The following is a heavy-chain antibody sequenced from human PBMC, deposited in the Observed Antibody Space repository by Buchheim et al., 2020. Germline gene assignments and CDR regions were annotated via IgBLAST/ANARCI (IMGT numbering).Heavy chain of an antibody. J-gene: IGHJ4*02. CDR1: GYSFTSYY. CDR2: INSNGGGT. V-gene: IGHV1-46*01. CDR3: ARDRLGDY. Sequence: QVQLVQSGAEVKKPGASVKISCKASGYSFTSYYIYWVRQAPGQGLEWMGIINSNGGGTTYPQHFQGRVTMTRDTATRPVHMELRSLRSDDTAVYYCARDRLGDYWGQGT.